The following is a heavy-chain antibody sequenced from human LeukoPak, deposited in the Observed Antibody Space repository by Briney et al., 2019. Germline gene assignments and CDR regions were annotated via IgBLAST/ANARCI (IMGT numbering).Heavy chain of an antibody. CDR1: GFTFSSYA. J-gene: IGHJ3*01. Sequence: QPGGSLRLSCAASGFTFSSYAMSWVRQAPGKGLEWVANIKQDGSEKYYVDSVKGRFTISRDNAKNSLYLQMNSLRAEDTAVYYCARSSYSSSSSVWGQGTMVTVSS. CDR2: IKQDGSEK. CDR3: ARSSYSSSSSV. D-gene: IGHD6-6*01. V-gene: IGHV3-7*03.